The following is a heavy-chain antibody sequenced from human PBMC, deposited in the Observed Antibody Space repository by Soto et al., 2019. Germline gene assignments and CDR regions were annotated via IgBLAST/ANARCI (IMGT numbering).Heavy chain of an antibody. CDR2: IYYSGST. J-gene: IGHJ4*02. D-gene: IGHD5-12*01. CDR3: ARGPRVATMGYFDC. V-gene: IGHV4-31*03. CDR1: GGSISSGGYY. Sequence: QVQLQESGPGLVQPSQTLSLTCNVSGGSISSGGYYWSWIRQYPGKGLEWIGYIYYSGSTNYNPSLKSRVTISADTSANQFSLKLTSVTAADTGVYYCARGPRVATMGYFDCWGQGTLVTVSS.